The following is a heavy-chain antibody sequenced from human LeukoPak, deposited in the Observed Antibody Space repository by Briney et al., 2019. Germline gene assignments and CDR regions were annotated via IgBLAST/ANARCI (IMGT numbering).Heavy chain of an antibody. CDR2: EGSRGGT. J-gene: IGHJ3*02. D-gene: IGHD3/OR15-3a*01. CDR1: GFTFTNYA. CDR3: ASRTWTGAGYYAFDI. V-gene: IGHV3-23*01. Sequence: GGSLRLSCAASGFTFTNYAVSWVRQAPGKGLEWVSAEGSRGGTYYADSVKGRFTISRDSSENTLSLQMSSLRVEDTALYYCASRTWTGAGYYAFDIWGQGTMVTVSS.